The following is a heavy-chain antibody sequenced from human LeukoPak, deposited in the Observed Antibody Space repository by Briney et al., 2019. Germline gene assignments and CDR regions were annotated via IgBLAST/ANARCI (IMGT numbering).Heavy chain of an antibody. J-gene: IGHJ6*03. D-gene: IGHD3-3*01. CDR1: GGSFSGYY. CDR2: TNHSGST. Sequence: SETPSLTCAVYGGSFSGYYWSWIRQPPGKGLEWIGETNHSGSTNYNPSLKSRVTISVDTSKNQFSLKLSSVTAADTAVYYCARGRSGFWSGYDYYMDVWGKGTTVTVSS. CDR3: ARGRSGFWSGYDYYMDV. V-gene: IGHV4-34*01.